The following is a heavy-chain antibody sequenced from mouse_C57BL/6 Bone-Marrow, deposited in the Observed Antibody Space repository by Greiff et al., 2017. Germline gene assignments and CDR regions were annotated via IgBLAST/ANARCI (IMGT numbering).Heavy chain of an antibody. CDR2: ISAGGSYT. CDR1: GFTFSSYA. V-gene: IGHV5-4*01. J-gene: IGHJ3*01. Sequence: EVHLVESGGGLVKPGGSLKLSCAASGFTFSSYAMSWVRQTPEKRLEWVATISAGGSYTYYPDNVKGRFTISRDNAKNNLYLQMSHLKSEDTAMYYCARGFAYWGQGTLVTVSA. CDR3: ARGFAY.